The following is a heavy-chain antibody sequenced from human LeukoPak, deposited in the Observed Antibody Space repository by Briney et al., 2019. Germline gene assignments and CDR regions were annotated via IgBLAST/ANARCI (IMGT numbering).Heavy chain of an antibody. V-gene: IGHV4-34*01. Sequence: SETLSLTCAVYGGSFSGYYWSWIRQPPGKGLEWIGEINHSGSTNYNPSLKSRVTISVDTSKNQFSLKLSSVTAADTAVYYCARVLPHYDFWSGYYHAFDIWGQGTMVTVSS. J-gene: IGHJ3*02. CDR1: GGSFSGYY. CDR3: ARVLPHYDFWSGYYHAFDI. D-gene: IGHD3-3*01. CDR2: INHSGST.